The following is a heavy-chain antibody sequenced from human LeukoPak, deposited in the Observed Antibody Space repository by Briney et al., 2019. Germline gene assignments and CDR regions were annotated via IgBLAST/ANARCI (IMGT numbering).Heavy chain of an antibody. CDR2: IYSGGST. CDR3: ARDTSGIPGY. V-gene: IGHV3-53*01. J-gene: IGHJ4*02. D-gene: IGHD3-10*01. Sequence: GGSLRLSCAASGFSVSSNYMSWVRQAPGKGLEWVSVIYSGGSTYYAESVKGRFTISRDNSKNALYLQMNSLRVEDTAVYYCARDTSGIPGYWGQGTLVTVSS. CDR1: GFSVSSNY.